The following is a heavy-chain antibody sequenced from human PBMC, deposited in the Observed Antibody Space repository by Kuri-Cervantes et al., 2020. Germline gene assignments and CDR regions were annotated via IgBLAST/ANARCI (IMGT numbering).Heavy chain of an antibody. D-gene: IGHD7-27*01. CDR1: GFTLSSHD. Sequence: GGSLRLSCAAPGFTLSSHDMHWVRQVIGKSLEWVSGIGVAGDIYYTGSVKGRFTISREDAKNSLYLRMNNLRAGDSAVYYCARVGNNAFDIWGQGTMVTVSS. J-gene: IGHJ3*02. V-gene: IGHV3-13*01. CDR2: IGVAGDI. CDR3: ARVGNNAFDI.